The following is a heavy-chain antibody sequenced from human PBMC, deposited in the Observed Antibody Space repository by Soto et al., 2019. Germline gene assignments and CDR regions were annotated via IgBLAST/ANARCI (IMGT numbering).Heavy chain of an antibody. Sequence: PSETLSLTCTVSGGSISSGGYYWSWIRQRPGKGLEWIGYIYYSGSTYYNPSLKSRVTISVDTSKNQFSLKLSSVTAADTAVYYCATRPRYYYDSSGYSWGQGTLVTVSS. CDR2: IYYSGST. CDR3: ATRPRYYYDSSGYS. J-gene: IGHJ5*02. CDR1: GGSISSGGYY. D-gene: IGHD3-22*01. V-gene: IGHV4-31*03.